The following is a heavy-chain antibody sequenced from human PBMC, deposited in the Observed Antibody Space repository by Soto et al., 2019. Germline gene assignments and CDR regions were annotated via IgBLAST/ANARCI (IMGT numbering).Heavy chain of an antibody. J-gene: IGHJ4*02. CDR1: GYTFTSYG. V-gene: IGHV1-18*01. CDR2: ISAYNGNT. Sequence: ASVKVSCKASGYTFTSYGISWVRQAPGQGLEWMGWISAYNGNTDYEQRLQGRVTLTRDTSTSTAYMELRSLRSDDTAVYYCARDLPFDYWGQGTLVTVSS. CDR3: ARDLPFDY.